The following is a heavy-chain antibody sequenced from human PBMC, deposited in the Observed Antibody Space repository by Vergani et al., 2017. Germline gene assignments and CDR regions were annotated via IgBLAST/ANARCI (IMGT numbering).Heavy chain of an antibody. CDR1: GFTFSSYS. D-gene: IGHD5-18*01. V-gene: IGHV3-21*01. Sequence: EVQLVESGGGLVKPGGSLRLSCAASGFTFSSYSMNWVRQAPGKGLEWVSSISSSSSYIYYADSVKGRFTISRDNAKNSLYLQMNSLRAEDTAVYYCARDRDTAMALDYWGQGTLVTVSS. CDR3: ARDRDTAMALDY. CDR2: ISSSSSYI. J-gene: IGHJ4*02.